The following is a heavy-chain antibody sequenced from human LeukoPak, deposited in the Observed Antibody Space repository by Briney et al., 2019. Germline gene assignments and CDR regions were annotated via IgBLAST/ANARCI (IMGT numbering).Heavy chain of an antibody. CDR3: ARGYSSSWYALDWFDP. J-gene: IGHJ5*02. CDR2: INHSGST. CDR1: GGSFSGYY. V-gene: IGHV4-34*01. D-gene: IGHD6-13*01. Sequence: SETLSLTCAVYGGSFSGYYWSWIRQPPGKGLEWIGEINHSGSTNYNPSLKSRVTISVDTSKNQFSLKPSSVTAADTAVYYCARGYSSSWYALDWFDPWGQGTLVTVSS.